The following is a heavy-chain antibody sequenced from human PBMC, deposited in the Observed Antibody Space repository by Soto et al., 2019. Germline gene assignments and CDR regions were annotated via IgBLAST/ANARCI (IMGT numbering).Heavy chain of an antibody. Sequence: EVQLVESEGGLVQPGGSLRLSCVVTGFTFSSYSMNWVRQAPGKGLEWVSHISSSSTTIYYADSVKGRFTISRDNAKNSRYLQMNSLRDEDTAVYYCARGTETGAGCPDYWGQGTLVTVSS. V-gene: IGHV3-48*02. CDR1: GFTFSSYS. D-gene: IGHD3-9*01. CDR3: ARGTETGAGCPDY. J-gene: IGHJ4*02. CDR2: ISSSSTTI.